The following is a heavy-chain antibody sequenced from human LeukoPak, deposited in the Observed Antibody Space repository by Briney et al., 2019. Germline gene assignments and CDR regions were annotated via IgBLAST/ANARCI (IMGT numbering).Heavy chain of an antibody. V-gene: IGHV3-15*01. CDR2: IKSKTDGGTT. J-gene: IGHJ4*02. Sequence: GGSLRLSCAASASTFINTWMSWVRKAPGKGLEWVGCIKSKTDGGTTDYAAAVKGRFTISRDDSKNTVYLQVNSLKAKDTAVYYCTTAASYYDSYYFDYWGQGTLVTVSP. D-gene: IGHD3-22*01. CDR3: TTAASYYDSYYFDY. CDR1: ASTFINTW.